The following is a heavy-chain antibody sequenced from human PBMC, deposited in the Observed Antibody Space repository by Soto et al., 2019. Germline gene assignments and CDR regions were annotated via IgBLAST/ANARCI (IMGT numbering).Heavy chain of an antibody. D-gene: IGHD5-12*01. CDR3: ARDLEDILALGNWFDP. CDR2: ISSSSSYI. V-gene: IGHV3-21*01. J-gene: IGHJ5*02. Sequence: PVGSLRLSCASSVFTFSSYSMNCVRHSPGKGLEWVSSISSSSSYIYYADSVKGRFTISRDNAKNSLYLQMNSLRAEDTAVYYCARDLEDILALGNWFDPWGQGTLDNVSS. CDR1: VFTFSSYS.